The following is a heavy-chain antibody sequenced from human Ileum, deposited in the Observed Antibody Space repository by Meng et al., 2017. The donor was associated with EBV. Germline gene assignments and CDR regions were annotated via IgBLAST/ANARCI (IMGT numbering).Heavy chain of an antibody. D-gene: IGHD2-21*02. CDR3: ARERGGGDRGIQ. J-gene: IGHJ4*02. CDR2: MSYTGST. CDR1: NGSVSSYGYY. V-gene: IGHV4-61*08. Sequence: QVALQASGPGLVESSETLSLTCSVPNGSVSSYGYYWTWIRQPPGKGLEWIGYMSYTGSTNYKSTLKSRVTISVDKSKNQFSLKLSSVTAADTAVYYCARERGGGDRGIQWGQGTLVTVSS.